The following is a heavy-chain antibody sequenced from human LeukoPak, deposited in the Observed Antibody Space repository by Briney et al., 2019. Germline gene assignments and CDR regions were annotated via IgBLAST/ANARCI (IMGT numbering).Heavy chain of an antibody. V-gene: IGHV3-30-3*01. CDR1: GFTFSSYA. Sequence: PGRSLRLSCAASGFTFSSYAMHWVRQAPGKGLEWVAVISYDGSNKYYADSVKGRFTISRDNSKNTLYPQMNSLRAEDTAVYYCAFSSGWTFDYWGQGTLVTVSS. D-gene: IGHD6-19*01. J-gene: IGHJ4*02. CDR3: AFSSGWTFDY. CDR2: ISYDGSNK.